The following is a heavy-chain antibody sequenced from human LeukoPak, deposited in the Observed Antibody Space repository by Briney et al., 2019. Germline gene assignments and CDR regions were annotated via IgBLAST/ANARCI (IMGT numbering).Heavy chain of an antibody. CDR2: VSAGHHA. Sequence: GGSLRLSCTASGFTLGGHDMHWVRQTTGDGLEWVAAVSAGHHAFYAGSVKGRFTVSREDAKNSLYLQMNSLRAGDTAIYYCVREARGYHYTYFDYWGQGTLVTVSS. CDR1: GFTLGGHD. CDR3: VREARGYHYTYFDY. J-gene: IGHJ4*02. V-gene: IGHV3-13*01. D-gene: IGHD5-18*01.